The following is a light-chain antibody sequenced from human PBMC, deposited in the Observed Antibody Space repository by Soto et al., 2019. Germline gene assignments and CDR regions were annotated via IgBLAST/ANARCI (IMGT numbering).Light chain of an antibody. CDR1: SCNIGTNS. Sequence: QSVLTQPPSTSGTPGQRVTISCSGSSCNIGTNSVYWYQQLPGTAPKLLIYNSNQRPSGVPDRFSGSKSGTSASLAISGLQSEDEADYYCATWDDSLNGPVFGGGTKLTVL. V-gene: IGLV1-44*01. CDR3: ATWDDSLNGPV. J-gene: IGLJ2*01. CDR2: NSN.